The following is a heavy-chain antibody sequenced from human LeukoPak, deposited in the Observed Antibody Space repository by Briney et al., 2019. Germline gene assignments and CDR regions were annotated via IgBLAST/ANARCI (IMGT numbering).Heavy chain of an antibody. CDR3: VTYYFDSSGPKKNY. V-gene: IGHV4-34*01. D-gene: IGHD3-22*01. J-gene: IGHJ4*02. CDR1: GGSFSGYY. Sequence: SGTLSLTCAVYGGSFSGYYWSWIRQPPGKGLEWIGEINHSGSTNYNPSLKSRVTISVDTSKKQFSLKLSSVTAADTAVYYCVTYYFDSSGPKKNYWGQGTLVTVSS. CDR2: INHSGST.